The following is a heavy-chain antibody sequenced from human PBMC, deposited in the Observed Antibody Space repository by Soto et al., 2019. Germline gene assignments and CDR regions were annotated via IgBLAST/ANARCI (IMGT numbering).Heavy chain of an antibody. CDR3: GHSGGYRIIDS. CDR1: GFSLTTAGVG. J-gene: IGHJ4*02. Sequence: QITLKESGPTLVKPTQTLTLTCTFSGFSLTTAGVGVGWIRQPPGKALEWLGMIYWDEDKRYSPSLKSRLTNAKDTSKSQLVLKMTNMDPVDTATYYCGHSGGYRIIDSGGQGTLVTVSS. CDR2: IYWDEDK. V-gene: IGHV2-5*02. D-gene: IGHD2-15*01.